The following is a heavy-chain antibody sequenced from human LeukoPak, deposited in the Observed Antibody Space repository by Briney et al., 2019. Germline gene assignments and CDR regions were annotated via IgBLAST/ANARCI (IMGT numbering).Heavy chain of an antibody. D-gene: IGHD6-19*01. CDR1: GGSISSNSYY. CDR2: FFYIGNT. CDR3: ARQVRSSGWYPDY. V-gene: IGHV4-39*01. Sequence: SQTLSLTCTVSGGSISSNSYYWSWIRQPPGKGLEWIGSFFYIGNTYYSPSLKSRVTMSVDTSKNQFPLKLSSVTAADTAVYYCARQVRSSGWYPDYWGQGTLVTVSS. J-gene: IGHJ4*02.